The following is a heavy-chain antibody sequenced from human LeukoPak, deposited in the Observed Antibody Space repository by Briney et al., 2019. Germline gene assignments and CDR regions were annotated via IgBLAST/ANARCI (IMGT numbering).Heavy chain of an antibody. D-gene: IGHD6-19*01. CDR3: ARRYSSGWYEGPFDY. CDR2: IYYSGST. Sequence: SETLPLTCTVSGGSISSSSYYWGWIRQTPGKGLEWIGSIYYSGSTYYNPSLKSRVTISVDTSKNQFSLKLSSVTAADTAVYYCARRYSSGWYEGPFDYWGQGTLVTVSS. CDR1: GGSISSSSYY. J-gene: IGHJ4*02. V-gene: IGHV4-39*01.